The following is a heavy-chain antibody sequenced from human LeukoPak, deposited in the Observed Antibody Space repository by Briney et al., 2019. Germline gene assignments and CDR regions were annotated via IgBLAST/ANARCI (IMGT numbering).Heavy chain of an antibody. CDR1: GFTFSSYA. CDR3: ARDRGYDSSGYDIDY. D-gene: IGHD3-22*01. Sequence: GGSLRLSCAASGFTFSSYAMSWVRQAPGKGLEWVSAISGSGGSTYYADSVKGRFTISRDNSKNTLYLQMNSLRAEDTAVYYCARDRGYDSSGYDIDYWGQGTLVTVSS. CDR2: ISGSGGST. V-gene: IGHV3-23*01. J-gene: IGHJ4*02.